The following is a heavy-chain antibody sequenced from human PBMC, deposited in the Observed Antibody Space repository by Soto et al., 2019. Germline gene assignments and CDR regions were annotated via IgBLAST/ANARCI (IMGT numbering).Heavy chain of an antibody. Sequence: QVQLVESGGGVVQPGRSLRLSCAASGFTFSSYGMHWVRQAPGKGLEWVAVIWYDGSNKYYADSVKGRFTISRDNSKNTLYLQMNSLRAEDTAVYYCARDLRDGYTHDAFDIWGQGTMVTVSS. J-gene: IGHJ3*02. D-gene: IGHD5-12*01. V-gene: IGHV3-33*01. CDR3: ARDLRDGYTHDAFDI. CDR1: GFTFSSYG. CDR2: IWYDGSNK.